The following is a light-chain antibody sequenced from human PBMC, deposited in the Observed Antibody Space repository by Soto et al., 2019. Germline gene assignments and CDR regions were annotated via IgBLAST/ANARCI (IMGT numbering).Light chain of an antibody. Sequence: DIVMTQSPLSLPVTPGEPASISCRSSQSLLHSNGYNYLDWYLQKPGQSPQLLIYLGSNRASGVPDRFSGSGSGTDFTLKIRILEAEDVGVYYCMQALQTPGLTFGGGTKVEIK. CDR3: MQALQTPGLT. CDR2: LGS. CDR1: QSLLHSNGYNY. J-gene: IGKJ4*01. V-gene: IGKV2-28*01.